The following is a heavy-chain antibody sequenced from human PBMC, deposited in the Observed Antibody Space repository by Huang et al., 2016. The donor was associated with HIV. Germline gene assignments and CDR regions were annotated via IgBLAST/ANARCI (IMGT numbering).Heavy chain of an antibody. Sequence: EVQLLESGGGLVQPGGSLRISCAASGFTFRSYAMSWVRQAPGRGLELVSSITGRGSSSYYADSVKVRFTISRDNSKITLYLQMNSLRAEDTAIYYCAKADSGAAAGSLVDYWGQGTLVTVSS. J-gene: IGHJ4*02. CDR3: AKADSGAAAGSLVDY. V-gene: IGHV3-23*01. D-gene: IGHD6-13*01. CDR1: GFTFRSYA. CDR2: ITGRGSSS.